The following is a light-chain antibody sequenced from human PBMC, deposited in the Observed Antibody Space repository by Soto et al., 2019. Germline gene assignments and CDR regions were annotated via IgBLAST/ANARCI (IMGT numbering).Light chain of an antibody. CDR1: STDVGNYNL. CDR3: CSYAGSSTHVV. Sequence: QSVLTQPASVSGSPGQSITISCTGTSTDVGNYNLVSWYQQHPGKAPKLIIYATRKRPSGVSDRYSGSKSGNTASLTISGLQAEDEANYYCCSYAGSSTHVVFGGGTKLTVL. V-gene: IGLV2-23*01. J-gene: IGLJ2*01. CDR2: ATR.